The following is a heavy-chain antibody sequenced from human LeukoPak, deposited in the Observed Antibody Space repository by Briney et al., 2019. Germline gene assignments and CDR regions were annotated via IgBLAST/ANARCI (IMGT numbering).Heavy chain of an antibody. D-gene: IGHD2-2*01. CDR1: GFTFSSYS. CDR3: ARGPRGRCSSTSCNYMDV. V-gene: IGHV3-21*01. J-gene: IGHJ6*03. Sequence: GGSLRLSCAASGFTFSSYSMNWVRQAPGKGLEWVSSISSSSSYIYYADSVKGRFTISRDNAKNSLYLQMNSLRAEDTAVYYCARGPRGRCSSTSCNYMDVWGKGTTVTVSS. CDR2: ISSSSSYI.